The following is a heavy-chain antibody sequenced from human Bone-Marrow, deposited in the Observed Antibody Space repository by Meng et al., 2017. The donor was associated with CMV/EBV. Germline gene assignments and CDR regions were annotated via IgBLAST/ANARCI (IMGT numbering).Heavy chain of an antibody. CDR1: GGTFSSYA. CDR3: AREGRDREFYY. J-gene: IGHJ4*02. Sequence: SVKVYCKDSGGTFSSYAISWVRQAPGQGLEWMGGIIPILGIANYAQKFQGRVTITADKSTSTAYMELSSLRSEDTAVHYCAREGRDREFYYWGQRTLVTVSS. D-gene: IGHD3-22*01. V-gene: IGHV1-69*10. CDR2: IIPILGIA.